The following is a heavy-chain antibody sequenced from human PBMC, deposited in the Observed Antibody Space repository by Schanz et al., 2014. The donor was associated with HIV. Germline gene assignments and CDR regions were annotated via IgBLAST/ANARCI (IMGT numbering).Heavy chain of an antibody. CDR2: IKHSGST. CDR3: ARVRSGSTAGYFDL. Sequence: QVQLHQWGAGLLKPSETLSLTCAVYVGSFTDYYWTWIRQPPGKGLEWIGEIKHSGSTNYNPSLKSRFAFSVDTSRRQFSLKVNSVTAADTALYFCARVRSGSTAGYFDLWGRGTPVTVSS. CDR1: VGSFTDYY. D-gene: IGHD1-26*01. J-gene: IGHJ2*01. V-gene: IGHV4-34*01.